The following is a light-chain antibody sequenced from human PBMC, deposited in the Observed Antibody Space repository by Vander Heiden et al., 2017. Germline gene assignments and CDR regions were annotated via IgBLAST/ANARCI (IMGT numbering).Light chain of an antibody. Sequence: SYELTQPPSVSVSPGQTARITCSGDALPKQYAYWYQQKPGQAPVLGIYKDSERPSGIPERFSGSSSGTTVTLTISGVQAEDEADYYCQSADSSGTSWVCGGGTKLTVL. V-gene: IGLV3-25*03. J-gene: IGLJ3*02. CDR1: ALPKQY. CDR2: KDS. CDR3: QSADSSGTSWV.